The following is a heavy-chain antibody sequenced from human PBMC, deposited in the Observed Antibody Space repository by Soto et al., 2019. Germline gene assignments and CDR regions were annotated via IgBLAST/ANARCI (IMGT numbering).Heavy chain of an antibody. CDR2: IYYSGST. D-gene: IGHD3-22*01. J-gene: IGHJ4*02. Sequence: SETLSLTCTVSGGSISSGDYYWSWIRQPPGKGLEWIGYIYYSGSTYYNPSLKSRVTISVDTSKNQFSLKRSSVTAADTAVYYCARAPSSGYYYGYWGQGTLVTVSS. V-gene: IGHV4-30-4*01. CDR3: ARAPSSGYYYGY. CDR1: GGSISSGDYY.